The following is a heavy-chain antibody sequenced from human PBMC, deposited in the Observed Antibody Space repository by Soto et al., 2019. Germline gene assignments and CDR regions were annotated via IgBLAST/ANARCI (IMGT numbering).Heavy chain of an antibody. Sequence: ASVKVSCKASGYIFSNYGITWVRQAPGQGLEWLGWISAYNDNTDSAQRLQGRVTFTTDTSTSTAYMELRGLTSDDTGVYYCVRADQIFGVDNGVDVWGQGPTVTVYS. CDR2: ISAYNDNT. CDR1: GYIFSNYG. CDR3: VRADQIFGVDNGVDV. J-gene: IGHJ6*02. V-gene: IGHV1-18*01. D-gene: IGHD3-3*01.